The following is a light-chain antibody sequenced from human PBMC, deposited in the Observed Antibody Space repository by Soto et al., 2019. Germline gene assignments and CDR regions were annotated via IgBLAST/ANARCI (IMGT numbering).Light chain of an antibody. Sequence: QSALTQPASVSGSPGQSITISCTGTSSDVGSYNLVSWYQQLPGKAPKVMIYEVSKRPSGVSNRFSGSKSGNTASLTISGLQAEDEADYYCCSYAGSSTVVFGTGTKVTVL. V-gene: IGLV2-23*02. CDR1: SSDVGSYNL. CDR3: CSYAGSSTVV. CDR2: EVS. J-gene: IGLJ1*01.